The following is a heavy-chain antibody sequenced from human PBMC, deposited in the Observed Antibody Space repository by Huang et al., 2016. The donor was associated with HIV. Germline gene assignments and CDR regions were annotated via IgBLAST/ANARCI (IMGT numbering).Heavy chain of an antibody. D-gene: IGHD3-3*01. V-gene: IGHV1-8*03. Sequence: QVQLVQSGAEVKKPGASVKVSCKASAYTFTSYHINWVRQATGQGLEWMGWMNPSRGDTGYAQKFQGRVTITRNTSISTAYMELSSLRSEDTAVYYCARSSGDYDFWTGYRLGWFDPWGQGTLVTVSS. CDR1: AYTFTSYH. J-gene: IGHJ5*02. CDR2: MNPSRGDT. CDR3: ARSSGDYDFWTGYRLGWFDP.